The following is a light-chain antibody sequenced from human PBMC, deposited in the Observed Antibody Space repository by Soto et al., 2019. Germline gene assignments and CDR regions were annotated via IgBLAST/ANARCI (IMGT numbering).Light chain of an antibody. CDR2: GAS. V-gene: IGKV3-15*01. CDR3: QQYHTWPLSIT. Sequence: EIVMTQSPATLSVSPGERATLFCRPSQSVSSILAWYQQTPGQAPGLLSYGASTRATGIPARLSGSGSGTEFNLTLTSLQSQDFAVSYCQQYHTWPLSITFGQGTRLEIK. J-gene: IGKJ5*01. CDR1: QSVSSI.